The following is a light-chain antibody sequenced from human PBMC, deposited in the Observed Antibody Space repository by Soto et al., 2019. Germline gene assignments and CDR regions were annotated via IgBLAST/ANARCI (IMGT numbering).Light chain of an antibody. Sequence: QSVLTQPPSASGSPGQSVTISCTGTSSDVGGYNYVSWYQQHPGKAPKLMIYEVSKRPSGVPDRFPGSKSGNTASLTVSGLQAEDEADYYCSSYAGSNKEVFGTGTKVTVL. V-gene: IGLV2-8*01. CDR3: SSYAGSNKEV. CDR1: SSDVGGYNY. CDR2: EVS. J-gene: IGLJ1*01.